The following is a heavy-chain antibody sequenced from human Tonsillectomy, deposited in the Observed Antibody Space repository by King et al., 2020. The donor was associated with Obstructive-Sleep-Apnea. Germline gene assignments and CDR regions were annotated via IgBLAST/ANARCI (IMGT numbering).Heavy chain of an antibody. CDR2: ISSSTSNI. V-gene: IGHV3-48*04. CDR3: ARGAGYSKGWYFGL. Sequence: VQLVESGGGLVQPGGSLRLSCAASGFTFSSYSMNWVRQAPGKGLEWVSYISSSTSNIYYADSVKGRFTISRDNAKKSLYLQMNSLRAEDTAVYYCARGAGYSKGWYFGLWGRGTLVTVSS. J-gene: IGHJ2*01. D-gene: IGHD4-11*01. CDR1: GFTFSSYS.